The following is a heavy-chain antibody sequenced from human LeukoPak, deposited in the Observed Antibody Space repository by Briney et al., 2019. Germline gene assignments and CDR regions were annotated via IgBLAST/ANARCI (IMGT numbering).Heavy chain of an antibody. V-gene: IGHV3-7*01. D-gene: IGHD3-3*01. CDR2: IKQDGSQE. CDR1: RFTLSTYW. CDR3: ARGVPYDSWSGPHYSDY. J-gene: IGHJ4*02. Sequence: GSLRLSCAASRFTLSTYWMSWVRQAPGKGLEWVAHIKQDGSQEYYVDSVKGRFTISGDSAKNSLYLQMNSLRAEDTAVYYCARGVPYDSWSGPHYSDYWGQGTLVTVSS.